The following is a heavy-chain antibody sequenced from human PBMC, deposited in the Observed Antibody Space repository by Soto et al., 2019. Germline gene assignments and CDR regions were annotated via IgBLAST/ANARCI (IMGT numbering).Heavy chain of an antibody. CDR2: IYWNDDK. V-gene: IGHV2-5*01. CDR3: ARLRQLEGMDV. D-gene: IGHD6-13*01. J-gene: IGHJ6*02. Sequence: SGPTLVNPTHPLTLTCTLSGFSLSTSGVGVGWIRQPPGKALEWLALIYWNDDKSYSPSLISMLPLTNYTSKILVLLTMPNIHPVDTPTYYSARLRQLEGMDVWGQGTTVTVSS. CDR1: GFSLSTSGVG.